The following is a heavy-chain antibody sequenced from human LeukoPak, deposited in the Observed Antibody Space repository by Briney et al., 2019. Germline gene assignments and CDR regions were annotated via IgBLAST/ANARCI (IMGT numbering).Heavy chain of an antibody. CDR1: GGSISRYY. CDR3: ARQSTVVTLDY. CDR2: IYYSGST. V-gene: IGHV4-59*08. D-gene: IGHD4-23*01. J-gene: IGHJ4*02. Sequence: SETLSLTCTVSGGSISRYYWSWIRQPPGKGLEWIGYIYYSGSTNYNPSLKSRVTISVDTSKNQFSLKLSSVTAADSAVYYCARQSTVVTLDYWGQGALVTVSS.